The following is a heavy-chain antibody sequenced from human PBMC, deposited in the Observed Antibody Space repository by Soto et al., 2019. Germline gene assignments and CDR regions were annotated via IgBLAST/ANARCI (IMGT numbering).Heavy chain of an antibody. D-gene: IGHD3-3*01. J-gene: IGHJ6*01. CDR1: GGTFSSYA. V-gene: IGHV1-69*01. CDR3: ERSQITIFGVVIIPHYMDV. CDR2: IIPIFGTA. Sequence: QVQLLQSGAEVKKPGSSVKVSCKASGGTFSSYAISWVRQAPGQGLEWMGGIIPIFGTANYAQKFQGRVTITENESTSTAYMELNSLVSSDTAVYYCERSQITIFGVVIIPHYMDVWGQGTTVTVSS.